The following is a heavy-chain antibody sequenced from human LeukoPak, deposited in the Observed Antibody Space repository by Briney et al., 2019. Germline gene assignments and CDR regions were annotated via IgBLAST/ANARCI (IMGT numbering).Heavy chain of an antibody. CDR1: GGSISSYY. J-gene: IGHJ4*02. CDR3: ARAEMATVKFDY. Sequence: SETLPLTCTVSGGSISSYYWSWIRQPPGKGLEWIGYIYYSGSTNYNPSLKSRATISVDTSKNQFSLKLSSVTAADTAVYYCARAEMATVKFDYWSQGTLVTVSS. V-gene: IGHV4-59*01. CDR2: IYYSGST. D-gene: IGHD4-4*01.